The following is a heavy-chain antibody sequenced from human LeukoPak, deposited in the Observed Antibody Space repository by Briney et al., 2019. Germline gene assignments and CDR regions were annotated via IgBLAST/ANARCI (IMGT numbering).Heavy chain of an antibody. CDR3: ARALKSYGDYFKWGVFDI. J-gene: IGHJ3*02. CDR2: IYYSGST. CDR1: GGSISSCDYS. D-gene: IGHD4-17*01. V-gene: IGHV4-30-4*01. Sequence: SETLSLTCTVSGGSISSCDYSWIWIRQPPGKGREWIGYIYYSGSTYYNPSLKSRVTISVDTSKNQFSLKLSSVTAADTAVYYCARALKSYGDYFKWGVFDIWGQGTMVTVSS.